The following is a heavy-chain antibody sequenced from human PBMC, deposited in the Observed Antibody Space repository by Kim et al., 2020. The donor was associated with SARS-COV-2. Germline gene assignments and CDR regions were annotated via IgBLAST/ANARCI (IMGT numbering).Heavy chain of an antibody. J-gene: IGHJ4*02. Sequence: YGDSVKGRFTISRDNVKNSLYLQMNRLRAEDTALYYCAKRLGASDPYFDYWGQGTLVTVSS. CDR3: AKRLGASDPYFDY. V-gene: IGHV3-9*01. D-gene: IGHD6-25*01.